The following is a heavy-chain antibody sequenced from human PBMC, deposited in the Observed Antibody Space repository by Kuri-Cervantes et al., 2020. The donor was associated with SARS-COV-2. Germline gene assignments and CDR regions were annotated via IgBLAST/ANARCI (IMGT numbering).Heavy chain of an antibody. CDR1: GYTFTSYG. CDR2: ISTYSGNT. V-gene: IGHV1-18*01. D-gene: IGHD6-19*01. J-gene: IGHJ4*02. Sequence: ASVKVSCKASGYTFTSYGISWVRQAPGQGLEWMGWISTYSGNTNYAQRLQGRVTITTDTSTSTAYMELRSLRSDDTAVFYCAKNWGASGWYPFDCWGQGTLVTVSS. CDR3: AKNWGASGWYPFDC.